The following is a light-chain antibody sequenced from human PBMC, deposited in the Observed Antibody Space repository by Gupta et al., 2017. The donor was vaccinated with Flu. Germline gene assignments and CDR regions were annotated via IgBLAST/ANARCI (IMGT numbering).Light chain of an antibody. Sequence: QRVTSSCVGSTYNSGSNVASWYQQHPGTAHKLLIYSNSQRPAGVPDRFSGSKSGTAASLPISGLQAEEEGDYYCAAWDDSIKGVFGSGTKVTVL. J-gene: IGLJ1*01. CDR1: TYNSGSNV. CDR3: AAWDDSIKGV. V-gene: IGLV1-44*01. CDR2: SNS.